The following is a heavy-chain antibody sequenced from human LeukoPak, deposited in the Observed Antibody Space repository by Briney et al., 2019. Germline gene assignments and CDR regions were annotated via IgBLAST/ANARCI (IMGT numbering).Heavy chain of an antibody. CDR2: ISSRSSYI. J-gene: IGHJ6*03. CDR1: GFTFSRFS. D-gene: IGHD6-19*01. Sequence: GGSLRLSCAASGFTFSRFSMNWVRQAPGKGLEWVSSISSRSSYIYYADSVKGRFTISRDNAKNSLYLQMNSLRAEDMAVYYCARAMAGSHYYYYYYMDVWGKGTTVTVSS. V-gene: IGHV3-21*01. CDR3: ARAMAGSHYYYYYYMDV.